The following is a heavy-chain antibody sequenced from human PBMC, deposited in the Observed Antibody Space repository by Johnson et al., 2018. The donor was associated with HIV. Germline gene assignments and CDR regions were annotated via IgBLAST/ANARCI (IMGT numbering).Heavy chain of an antibody. Sequence: VQVVESGGGVVQPGGSLRLSCAASGFTVSSNYMSWVRQGPGKGLEWVSGINWNGGSTDFADSVKGRFTVSRDNAKNSLYLQMNSLRAEDTALYYCARVYGPGDLGPFDIWGQGTMVTVSS. CDR1: GFTVSSNY. CDR3: ARVYGPGDLGPFDI. V-gene: IGHV3-20*04. CDR2: INWNGGST. D-gene: IGHD7-27*01. J-gene: IGHJ3*02.